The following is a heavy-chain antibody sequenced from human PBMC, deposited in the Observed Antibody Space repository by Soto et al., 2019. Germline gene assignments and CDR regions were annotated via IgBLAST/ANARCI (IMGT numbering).Heavy chain of an antibody. D-gene: IGHD3-10*01. CDR2: MNPNSGNT. Sequence: ASVKVSCKASGYTFTNYDVNWVRQATGQGLEWMGWMNPNSGNTGYAQKLQGRVTMTTDTSTSTAYMELRSLRSDDTAVYYCARGVGSGTYYNQYNWFDPWGQGTLVTVSS. V-gene: IGHV1-8*01. CDR3: ARGVGSGTYYNQYNWFDP. CDR1: GYTFTNYD. J-gene: IGHJ5*02.